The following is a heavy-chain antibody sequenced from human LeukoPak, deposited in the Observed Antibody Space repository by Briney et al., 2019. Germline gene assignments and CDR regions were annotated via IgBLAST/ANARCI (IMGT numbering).Heavy chain of an antibody. CDR3: TRGQKSAFDY. J-gene: IGHJ4*02. V-gene: IGHV6-1*01. CDR2: TYCRPNCYP. Sequence: SRTLSLTCAISGDSVGRNGVAWNWIRQSPSSGLEWLGRTYCRPNCYPDYALSMKSRITIISDTSNNQFYLHLNSVTPEDTAVYYCTRGQKSAFDYWGQGTLVTVSS. CDR1: GDSVGRNGVA.